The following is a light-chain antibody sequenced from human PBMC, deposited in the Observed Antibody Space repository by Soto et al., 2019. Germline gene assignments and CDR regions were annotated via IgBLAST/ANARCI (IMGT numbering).Light chain of an antibody. V-gene: IGKV3-20*01. Sequence: EIVLTQSPGTLPLSPGERATLSCRASQSVASNYLAWYQQKPGQAPRLLIYSASGRATGIPDRFSGSGSGTDFTLTISRLEPEDFAVYYCQQYGSAPWKFGQGTKVEIK. CDR3: QQYGSAPWK. CDR1: QSVASNY. J-gene: IGKJ1*01. CDR2: SAS.